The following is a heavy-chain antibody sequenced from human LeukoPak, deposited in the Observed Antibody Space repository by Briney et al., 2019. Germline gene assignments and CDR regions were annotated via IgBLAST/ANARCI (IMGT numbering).Heavy chain of an antibody. CDR3: VKDVRGYNYAYFDY. CDR1: GFTFSSYA. V-gene: IGHV3-64D*06. J-gene: IGHJ4*02. D-gene: IGHD5-18*01. CDR2: ISCDGGST. Sequence: GGSLRLSCSASGFTFSSYAMHWVRQAPGKGLEYVSAISCDGGSTYYADSVKGRFTISRDNSKNTLYLQMSSLRAEDTAMYYCVKDVRGYNYAYFDYWGQGTLVTVSS.